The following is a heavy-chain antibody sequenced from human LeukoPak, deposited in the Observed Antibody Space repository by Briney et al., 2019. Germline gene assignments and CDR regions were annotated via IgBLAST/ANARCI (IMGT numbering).Heavy chain of an antibody. J-gene: IGHJ4*02. CDR3: ATPDSSSWHFDY. V-gene: IGHV1-24*01. Sequence: ASVKVSCKVSGYTPTELSMHWVRQAPGKGLEWMGGFDPEDGETIYAQKFQGRVTMTEDTSTDTAYMELSSLRSEDTAVYYCATPDSSSWHFDYWGQGTLVTVSS. CDR1: GYTPTELS. CDR2: FDPEDGET. D-gene: IGHD6-13*01.